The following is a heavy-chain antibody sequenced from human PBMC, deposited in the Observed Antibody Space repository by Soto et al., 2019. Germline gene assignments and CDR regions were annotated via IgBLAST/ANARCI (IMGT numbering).Heavy chain of an antibody. D-gene: IGHD2-2*01. J-gene: IGHJ6*03. CDR1: GGSFSSYY. CDR2: IYYSGST. Sequence: QVQLQESGPGLVRPSETLSLTCTVSGGSFSSYYWTWIRQSPGKGLEWIGYIYYSGSTDYNPSLRCRLAISIGTSKNQFSLRLNSMTAADTAVYYCAGRDCSGTNCYYLDYYYMDVWGKGTTVTVSS. CDR3: AGRDCSGTNCYYLDYYYMDV. V-gene: IGHV4-59*08.